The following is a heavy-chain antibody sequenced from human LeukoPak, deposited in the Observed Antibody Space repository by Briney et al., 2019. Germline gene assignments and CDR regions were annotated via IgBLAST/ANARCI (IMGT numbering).Heavy chain of an antibody. CDR1: GGTFSSYA. V-gene: IGHV1-69*13. D-gene: IGHD1-26*01. J-gene: IGHJ4*02. Sequence: GASVKVSCKASGGTFSSYAISWVRQAPGQGLEWMGGIIPIFGTANYAQKFQGRVTITADESTSTVYMELSSLRSEDTAVYYCARVEEVGASDYWGQGTLVTVSS. CDR2: IIPIFGTA. CDR3: ARVEEVGASDY.